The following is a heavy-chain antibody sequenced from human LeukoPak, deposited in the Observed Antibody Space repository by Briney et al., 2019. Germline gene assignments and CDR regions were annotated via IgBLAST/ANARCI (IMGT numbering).Heavy chain of an antibody. D-gene: IGHD3-22*01. Sequence: GGSLRLSCAASGFTFSSYSMSWVRQAPGKGLEWVSYISSSSSYIYYADSVEGRFTISRDNAKNSLYLQMNSLRAEDTAVYYCARNSGYYDYWGQGTLVTVSS. J-gene: IGHJ4*02. V-gene: IGHV3-21*01. CDR1: GFTFSSYS. CDR3: ARNSGYYDY. CDR2: ISSSSSYI.